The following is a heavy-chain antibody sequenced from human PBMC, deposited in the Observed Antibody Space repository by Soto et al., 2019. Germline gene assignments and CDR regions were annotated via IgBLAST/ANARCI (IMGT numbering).Heavy chain of an antibody. J-gene: IGHJ1*01. Sequence: QVQLVESGGGVVQPGRSLRLSCAASGFTFSSYAMHWVRQAPGKGLEWVAVISYDGSNKYYADSVKGRFTISRDNSKNTLYLQMNSLRAEDMAVYYCARTHNGSGWYREYFQHWGQGTLVTVSS. V-gene: IGHV3-30-3*01. CDR2: ISYDGSNK. D-gene: IGHD6-19*01. CDR3: ARTHNGSGWYREYFQH. CDR1: GFTFSSYA.